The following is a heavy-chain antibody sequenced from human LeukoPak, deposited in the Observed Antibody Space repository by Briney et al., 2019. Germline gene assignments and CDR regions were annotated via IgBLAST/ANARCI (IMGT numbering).Heavy chain of an antibody. CDR3: ARSYYCGSGTYAPPVGR. J-gene: IGHJ4*02. D-gene: IGHD3-10*01. V-gene: IGHV3-64*02. CDR2: INSNGGRT. CDR1: GFTFSTCP. Sequence: GGSLRLSCVAFGFTFSTCPMYWVCQAPGKGLELVSSINSNGGRTYYADSMKGRFTISRDNSKNTLYLQMDSLRAEDMAVYYCARSYYCGSGTYAPPVGRWGQGTLVTVSS.